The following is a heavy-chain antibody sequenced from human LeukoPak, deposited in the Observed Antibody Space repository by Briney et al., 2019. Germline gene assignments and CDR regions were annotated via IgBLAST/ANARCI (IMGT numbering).Heavy chain of an antibody. Sequence: ASVKVSCKASGGTFSSYAISWVRQAPGQGLEWMGGSIPIFGTANYAQKFQGSVTITADESTSTAYMELSSLRSEDTAVYYCARRRSSITGTTFAFDIWGQGTMVTVSS. CDR2: SIPIFGTA. D-gene: IGHD1-20*01. J-gene: IGHJ3*02. CDR3: ARRRSSITGTTFAFDI. V-gene: IGHV1-69*13. CDR1: GGTFSSYA.